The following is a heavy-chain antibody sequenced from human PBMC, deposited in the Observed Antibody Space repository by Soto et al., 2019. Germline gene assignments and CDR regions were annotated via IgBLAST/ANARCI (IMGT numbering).Heavy chain of an antibody. Sequence: SETLSLTCTVSGGSISSFCYYWSWIRQHPGKGLEWIGYIYYSGSTYYNPSLKSRVTISVDTSKNQFSLKLSSVTAADTAVYYCARGPTYYYDSSGYYFLDYWGQGTLVTVSS. J-gene: IGHJ4*02. D-gene: IGHD3-22*01. CDR2: IYYSGST. V-gene: IGHV4-31*03. CDR3: ARGPTYYYDSSGYYFLDY. CDR1: GGSISSFCYY.